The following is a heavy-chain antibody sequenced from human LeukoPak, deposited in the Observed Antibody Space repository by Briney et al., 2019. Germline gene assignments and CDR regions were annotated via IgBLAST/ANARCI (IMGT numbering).Heavy chain of an antibody. V-gene: IGHV4-34*01. D-gene: IGHD2-2*01. Sequence: SETLSLTCAVYGGSFSGYYWSWIRQPPGKGLEWIGEINHSGSTNYNPSLKSRVTISVDTSKNQFSLKLSSVTAADTAVYYCARGGSVVVPAPHYYYGMDVWGQGTTVTVSS. J-gene: IGHJ6*02. CDR3: ARGGSVVVPAPHYYYGMDV. CDR2: INHSGST. CDR1: GGSFSGYY.